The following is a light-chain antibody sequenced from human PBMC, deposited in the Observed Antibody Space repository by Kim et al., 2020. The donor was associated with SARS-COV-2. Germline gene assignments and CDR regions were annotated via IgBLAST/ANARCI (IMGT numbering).Light chain of an antibody. Sequence: GDRVTITCRTSQSIITYLNWYQQKPGKAPKLLIYAASSLQSGVPSRFSGSGSGTEFTLSISSLQPEDFATYYCQQSYTTPRTFGQGTKVEI. J-gene: IGKJ1*01. CDR2: AAS. V-gene: IGKV1-39*01. CDR3: QQSYTTPRT. CDR1: QSIITY.